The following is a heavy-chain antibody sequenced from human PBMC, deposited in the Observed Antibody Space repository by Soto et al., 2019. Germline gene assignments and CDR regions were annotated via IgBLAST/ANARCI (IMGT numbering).Heavy chain of an antibody. Sequence: GRSLRLSGAASGFTFSDYYMSWVRQAPGRGLEWVSYISSISTYTNDADSVRGLFTIARDNARNSLDLQMNSLRVEDTAVYYCARLGDCCNNVCSKGMDVWGQGTTVTVSS. V-gene: IGHV3-11*06. J-gene: IGHJ6*02. CDR1: GFTFSDYY. CDR2: ISSISTYT. D-gene: IGHD3-3*01. CDR3: ARLGDCCNNVCSKGMDV.